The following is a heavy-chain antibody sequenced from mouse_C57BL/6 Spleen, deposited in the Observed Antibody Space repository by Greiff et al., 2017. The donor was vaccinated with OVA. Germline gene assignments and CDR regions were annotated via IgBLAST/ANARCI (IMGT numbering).Heavy chain of an antibody. CDR2: IYPGDGDT. V-gene: IGHV1-82*01. CDR1: GYAFSSSW. Sequence: QVQLKESGPELVKPGASVKISCKASGYAFSSSWMNWVKQRPGKGLEWIGRIYPGDGDTNYNGKFKGKATLTADKSSSTAYMQLSSLTSEDSAVYFCASDYDYALFAYWGQGTLVTVSA. CDR3: ASDYDYALFAY. J-gene: IGHJ3*01. D-gene: IGHD2-4*01.